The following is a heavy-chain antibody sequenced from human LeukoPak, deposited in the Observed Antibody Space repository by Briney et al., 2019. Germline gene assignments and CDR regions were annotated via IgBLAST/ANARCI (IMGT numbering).Heavy chain of an antibody. Sequence: GESLKISCKGSGYSFTSYWVGWVRQMPGKGLEWMGIIYPGDSDTRYNPSFRGQVTISADKSINTAYLQWSSLKASDTAMHYCARLPLTTGGFDYWGQGTLVTVSS. CDR2: IYPGDSDT. CDR1: GYSFTSYW. V-gene: IGHV5-51*01. J-gene: IGHJ4*02. CDR3: ARLPLTTGGFDY. D-gene: IGHD4-17*01.